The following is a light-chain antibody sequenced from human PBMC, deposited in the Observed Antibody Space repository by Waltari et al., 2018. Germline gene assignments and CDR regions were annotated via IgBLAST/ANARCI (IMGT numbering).Light chain of an antibody. Sequence: SYVLTQPPSVSVAPGQTARITCGGNDIGAKGVHWYQQMSGQAPVLVDWDGSDRPSGIPERFSGSSSGNTATLTISRVEAGDEADYFCQVWDSDSEHVVFGGGTKLTVL. CDR1: DIGAKG. V-gene: IGLV3-21*02. J-gene: IGLJ2*01. CDR2: DGS. CDR3: QVWDSDSEHVV.